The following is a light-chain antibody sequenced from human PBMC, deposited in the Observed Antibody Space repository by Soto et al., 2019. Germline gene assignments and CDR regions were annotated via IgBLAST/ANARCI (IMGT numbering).Light chain of an antibody. Sequence: QSVLTQPASVSGSPGQSVTISCTGTSSDVGGYNYVSWYQQHPGKAPKLMIYDVSNRTSGVSNRFSGSKSGNTASLTISGLQADDEADYYCSSYTSSSTSHVVFGGGTKLTVL. CDR1: SSDVGGYNY. CDR3: SSYTSSSTSHVV. V-gene: IGLV2-14*01. CDR2: DVS. J-gene: IGLJ2*01.